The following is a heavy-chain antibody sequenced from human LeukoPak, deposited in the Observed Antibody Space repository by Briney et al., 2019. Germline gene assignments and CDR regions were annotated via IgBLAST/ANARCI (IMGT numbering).Heavy chain of an antibody. CDR3: ARGRYYDSSGPPIDY. V-gene: IGHV3-7*01. J-gene: IGHJ4*02. CDR2: IKQGGSEK. Sequence: GGSLRLSCAASGFTFSSYWMSWVRQVPGKGLEWVANIKQGGSEKYYVDSVKGRFTISRDNAKNSLYLQVNSLRAEDTAIYYCARGRYYDSSGPPIDYWGQGTLVTVSS. D-gene: IGHD3-22*01. CDR1: GFTFSSYW.